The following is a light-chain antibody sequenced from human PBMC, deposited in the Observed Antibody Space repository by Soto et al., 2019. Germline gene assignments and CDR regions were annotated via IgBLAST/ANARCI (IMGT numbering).Light chain of an antibody. J-gene: IGKJ1*01. Sequence: EIVLTQSPGTLSLSPGERATLSCRASQSISSSYLAWYQQKPGQAPRLLIYGPSSRATGIPDRFSGSGSGTDFTLTINRLGPEDFAVYYCQQYDSSPRTFGQGTKV. V-gene: IGKV3-20*01. CDR1: QSISSSY. CDR2: GPS. CDR3: QQYDSSPRT.